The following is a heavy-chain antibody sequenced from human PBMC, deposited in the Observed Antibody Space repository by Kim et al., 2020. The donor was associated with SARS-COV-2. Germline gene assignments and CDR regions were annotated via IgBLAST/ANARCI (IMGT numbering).Heavy chain of an antibody. CDR1: GGSFSGYY. CDR3: ARGNKGYCSSTSCYRVGRNWFDP. Sequence: SETLSLTCAVYGGSFSGYYWSWIRQPPGKGLEWIGEINHSGSTNYNPSLKSRVTISVDTSKNQFSLKLSSVTAADTAVYYCARGNKGYCSSTSCYRVGRNWFDPWGQGTLVTVSS. J-gene: IGHJ5*02. D-gene: IGHD2-2*02. CDR2: INHSGST. V-gene: IGHV4-34*01.